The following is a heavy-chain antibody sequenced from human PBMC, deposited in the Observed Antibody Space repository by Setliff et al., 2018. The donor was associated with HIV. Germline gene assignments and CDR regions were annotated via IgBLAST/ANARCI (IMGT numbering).Heavy chain of an antibody. CDR3: SSVLDPRWEKDTAMITNDY. CDR2: IRSKANSYAT. J-gene: IGHJ4*02. D-gene: IGHD5-18*01. Sequence: LRLSCAASGFTFSGSAMHWVRQASGKGLEWVGRIRSKANSYATAYAASVKGRFTISRDDSKNTAYLQMNSLKTEDTAVYYCSSVLDPRWEKDTAMITNDYWGQGTLVTVSS. CDR1: GFTFSGSA. V-gene: IGHV3-73*01.